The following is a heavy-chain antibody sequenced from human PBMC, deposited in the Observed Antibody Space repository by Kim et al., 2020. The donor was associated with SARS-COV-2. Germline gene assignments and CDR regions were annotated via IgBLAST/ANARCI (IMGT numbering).Heavy chain of an antibody. CDR1: GFTFSSYG. D-gene: IGHD2-2*01. CDR3: ALPYCSSTSCHDAFDI. Sequence: GGSLRLSCAASGFTFSSYGMHWVRQAPGKGLEWVAVIWYDGSNKYYADSVKGRFTISRDNSKNTLYLQMNSLRAEDTAVYYCALPYCSSTSCHDAFDIWGQGTMVTVSS. J-gene: IGHJ3*02. CDR2: IWYDGSNK. V-gene: IGHV3-33*01.